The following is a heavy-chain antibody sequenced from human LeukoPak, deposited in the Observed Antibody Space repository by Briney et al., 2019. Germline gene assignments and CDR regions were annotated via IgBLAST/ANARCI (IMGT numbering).Heavy chain of an antibody. D-gene: IGHD4-11*01. J-gene: IGHJ4*02. V-gene: IGHV4-38-2*02. CDR1: GASISSRNY. CDR3: ARDSNSRRFGY. Sequence: PSETLSLTCAVSGASISSRNYWGWIRQPPGKGLEWIGTFSNGATYYTPSLKSRVTISIDTSRNEFSLKLSSVTAADTAVYYCARDSNSRRFGYWGQRTLVAVSS. CDR2: FSNGAT.